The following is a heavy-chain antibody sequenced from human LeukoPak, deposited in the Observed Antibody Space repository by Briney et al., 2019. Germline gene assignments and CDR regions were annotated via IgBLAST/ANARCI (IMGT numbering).Heavy chain of an antibody. CDR3: ARDPVYDSSGYYYYDAFDI. Sequence: SQTLSLTCAISGDSVSSNSAGWNWIRQSSSRGLEWLGRTYYRSEWYNDYAVSVKSRITINPDTSKNQFSLQLNSVTPEDTAVYYCARDPVYDSSGYYYYDAFDIWGQGTMVTVSS. CDR2: TYYRSEWYN. CDR1: GDSVSSNSAG. V-gene: IGHV6-1*01. J-gene: IGHJ3*02. D-gene: IGHD3-22*01.